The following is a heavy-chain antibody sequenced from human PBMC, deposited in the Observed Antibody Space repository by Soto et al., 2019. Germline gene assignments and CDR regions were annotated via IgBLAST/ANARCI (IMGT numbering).Heavy chain of an antibody. D-gene: IGHD6-13*01. CDR3: VGDGYIAADGRCDC. Sequence: QVQLVQSGAEVKKPGSSVKVSCKASGGTFSSYAISWVRQAPGQGLEWMGGIIPIFGTANYAQKFQGRVTITEDESTSTACLDGSSPRSADTAVYYWVGDGYIAADGRCDCWGQGSLVTFSS. CDR1: GGTFSSYA. J-gene: IGHJ4*02. V-gene: IGHV1-69*01. CDR2: IIPIFGTA.